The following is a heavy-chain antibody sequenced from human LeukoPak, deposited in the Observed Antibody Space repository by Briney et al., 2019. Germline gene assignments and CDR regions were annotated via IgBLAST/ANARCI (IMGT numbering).Heavy chain of an antibody. Sequence: GASVKVSCKASGYTFTGYYMHWVRQAPGQGLEWMGWINPNSGGTNYAQKFQGRVTMTRDTSISTAYMELSRLRSDDTAVYYCARDMENSSGWDHDAFDIWGQGTMVTVSS. CDR1: GYTFTGYY. CDR3: ARDMENSSGWDHDAFDI. V-gene: IGHV1-2*02. CDR2: INPNSGGT. D-gene: IGHD6-19*01. J-gene: IGHJ3*02.